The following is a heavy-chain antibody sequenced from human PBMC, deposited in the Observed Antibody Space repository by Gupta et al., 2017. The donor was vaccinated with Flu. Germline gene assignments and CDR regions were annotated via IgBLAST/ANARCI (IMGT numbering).Heavy chain of an antibody. Sequence: EVQLVQSGAEVKKAGTTVKISCKVSGYTFTDYYIHWVRQAPGKGLEWMGRVDSEDGETIYAEKFQVRITITTDTSADTAYMELRSLTSEDTAVYYCAYSRTYYRPFDYWGQGVLVTVSS. CDR1: GYTFTDYY. CDR2: VDSEDGET. J-gene: IGHJ4*02. D-gene: IGHD3-22*01. V-gene: IGHV1-69-2*01. CDR3: AYSRTYYRPFDY.